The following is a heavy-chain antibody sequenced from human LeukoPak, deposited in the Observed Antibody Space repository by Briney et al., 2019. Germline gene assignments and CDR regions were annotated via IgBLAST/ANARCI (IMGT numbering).Heavy chain of an antibody. CDR3: ARSNNDGDYLGVGFDY. V-gene: IGHV7-4-1*02. CDR2: INTNTGNP. J-gene: IGHJ4*02. Sequence: ASVNVSCKASGYTFSSYAMNWVRQAPGQGLEWMGWINTNTGNPTYAQGFTGRFVFSLDTSVSTAYLQISSLQAEDTAVYYCARSNNDGDYLGVGFDYWGQGTLVTVSS. D-gene: IGHD4-17*01. CDR1: GYTFSSYA.